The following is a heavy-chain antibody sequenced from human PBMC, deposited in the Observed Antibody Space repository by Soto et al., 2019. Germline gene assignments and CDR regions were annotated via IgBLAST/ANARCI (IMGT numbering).Heavy chain of an antibody. J-gene: IGHJ4*02. CDR2: INAANGNA. Sequence: ASLKVSCKTSGYSFTNYAIHCVRQAPGQRLEWMGWINAANGNAYYSQKFQGRVTITRDTSASTAHMELSSLRSEDTAVYYCARAPYGGSLDFWGQGILVTVSS. CDR1: GYSFTNYA. V-gene: IGHV1-3*01. CDR3: ARAPYGGSLDF. D-gene: IGHD4-17*01.